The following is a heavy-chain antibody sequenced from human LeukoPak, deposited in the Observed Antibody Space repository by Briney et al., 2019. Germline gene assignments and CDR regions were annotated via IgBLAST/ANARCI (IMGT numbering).Heavy chain of an antibody. J-gene: IGHJ4*02. CDR2: ISISGSDT. D-gene: IGHD1/OR15-1a*01. V-gene: IGHV3-11*01. Sequence: GGSLRLSCAASGFAFSDYYMSWIRQAPGKGLDWLSYISISGSDTFYADSVSGRFTISRDNAKNSLFLQMNSLRVEDTAVYYCARGNNTFELATLALDHWGQGALVTVSS. CDR3: ARGNNTFELATLALDH. CDR1: GFAFSDYY.